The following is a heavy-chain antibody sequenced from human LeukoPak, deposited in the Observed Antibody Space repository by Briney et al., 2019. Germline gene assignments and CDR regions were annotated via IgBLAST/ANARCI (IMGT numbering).Heavy chain of an antibody. CDR3: ARGRIHVEMATISAFDI. V-gene: IGHV1-18*01. D-gene: IGHD5-24*01. J-gene: IGHJ3*02. CDR1: GGTFSSYA. Sequence: ASVKVSCKASGGTFSSYAISWVRQAPGQGLEWMGWISAYNGNTNYAQKLQGRVTMTTDTSTSTAYMELWSLRSDDTAVYYCARGRIHVEMATISAFDIWGQGTMVTVSS. CDR2: ISAYNGNT.